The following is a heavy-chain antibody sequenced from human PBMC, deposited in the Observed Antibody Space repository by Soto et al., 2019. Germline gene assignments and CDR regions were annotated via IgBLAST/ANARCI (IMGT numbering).Heavy chain of an antibody. V-gene: IGHV1-46*01. D-gene: IGHD3-16*02. CDR2: INPSGGST. CDR1: GYTFTRYY. Sequence: GASVKVSCKASGYTFTRYYMHWLRQAPGQGLEWMGIINPSGGSTSYAQKLQGRVTMNKDTSTSTAYMELRSLRYYDTAVYYCARDRRSYDYGGGSYREYYFDYWRQGTLVSVSS. CDR3: ARDRRSYDYGGGSYREYYFDY. J-gene: IGHJ4*02.